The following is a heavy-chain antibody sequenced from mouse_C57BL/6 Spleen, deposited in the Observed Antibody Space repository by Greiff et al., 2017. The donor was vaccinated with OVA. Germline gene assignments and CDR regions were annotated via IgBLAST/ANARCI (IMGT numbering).Heavy chain of an antibody. CDR3: ARYPHYYGSSYPYFDY. D-gene: IGHD1-1*01. CDR1: GFNIKNTY. J-gene: IGHJ2*01. CDR2: IDPANGNT. V-gene: IGHV14-3*01. Sequence: EVQLQQSVAELVRPGASVKLSCTASGFNIKNTYMHWVKQRPEQGLEWIGRIDPANGNTKYAPKFQGKATITADTSSNTAYLQLSSLTSEDTAIYYCARYPHYYGSSYPYFDYWGQGTTLTVSS.